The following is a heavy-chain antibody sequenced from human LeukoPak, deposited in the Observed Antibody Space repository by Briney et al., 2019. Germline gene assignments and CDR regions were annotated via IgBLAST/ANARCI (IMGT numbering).Heavy chain of an antibody. Sequence: GGSLRLSCAASGFTFSSYSMNWVRQAPGKGLEWVAVISYDGSNKYYADSVKGRFTISRDNSKNTLYLQMNSLRAEDTAVYYCARGQWFGELLFQPPRWFDPWGQGTLVTVSS. CDR3: ARGQWFGELLFQPPRWFDP. D-gene: IGHD3-10*01. V-gene: IGHV3-30*03. CDR1: GFTFSSYS. J-gene: IGHJ5*02. CDR2: ISYDGSNK.